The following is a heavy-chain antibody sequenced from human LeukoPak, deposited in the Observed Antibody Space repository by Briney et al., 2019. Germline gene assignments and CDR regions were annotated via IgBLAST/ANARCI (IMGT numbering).Heavy chain of an antibody. Sequence: GGSLRLSCAASGLIFSDHYMDWVRQAPGKGLEWVARSRNKANSYTTEYAASVTGRFTISRDHSKNSLFLQMNSLKTEDTAVYYCTGHLGFTYCGVDCYPQWGQGTLVTVSS. CDR2: SRNKANSYTT. V-gene: IGHV3-72*01. CDR1: GLIFSDHY. CDR3: TGHLGFTYCGVDCYPQ. J-gene: IGHJ4*02. D-gene: IGHD2-21*02.